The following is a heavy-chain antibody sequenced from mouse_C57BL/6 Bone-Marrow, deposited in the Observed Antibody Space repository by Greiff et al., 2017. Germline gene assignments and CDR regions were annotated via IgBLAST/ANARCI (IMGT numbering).Heavy chain of an antibody. CDR2: ISDGGSYT. D-gene: IGHD3-2*02. V-gene: IGHV5-4*01. J-gene: IGHJ4*01. CDR1: GFTFSSYA. Sequence: EVQGVESGGGLVKPGGSLKLSCAASGFTFSSYAMSWVRQTPEKRLEWVATISDGGSYTYYPDNVKGRFTISRDNAKNNLYLQMSHLKSEDTAMYYCARDSSGCAMDYWGQGTSVTVSS. CDR3: ARDSSGCAMDY.